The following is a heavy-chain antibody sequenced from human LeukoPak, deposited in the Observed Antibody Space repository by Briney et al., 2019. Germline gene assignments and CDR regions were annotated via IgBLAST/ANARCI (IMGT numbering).Heavy chain of an antibody. CDR1: GFTVSSNY. D-gene: IGHD3-10*01. Sequence: GGSLRLSCAASGFTVSSNYMSWVRQAPGEGLEWVSVIYGGVSTYYADSVKGRFTISRDNSKNTLYLQMNNLRAEDTAVYYCASGSGSYRTPYYYMDVWGKGTTVTVSS. CDR3: ASGSGSYRTPYYYMDV. V-gene: IGHV3-53*01. J-gene: IGHJ6*03. CDR2: IYGGVST.